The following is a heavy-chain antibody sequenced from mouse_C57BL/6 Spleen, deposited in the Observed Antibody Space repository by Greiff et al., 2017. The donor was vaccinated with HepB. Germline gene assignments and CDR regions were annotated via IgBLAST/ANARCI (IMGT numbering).Heavy chain of an antibody. J-gene: IGHJ2*01. CDR3: TTTITTVVRFDY. Sequence: VHVKQSGAELVRPGASVKLSCTASGFNIKDDYMHWVKQRPEQGLEWIGWIDPENGDTEYASKFQGKATITADTSSNTAYLQLSSLTSEDTAVYYCTTTITTVVRFDYWGQGTTLTVSS. CDR1: GFNIKDDY. D-gene: IGHD1-1*01. CDR2: IDPENGDT. V-gene: IGHV14-4*01.